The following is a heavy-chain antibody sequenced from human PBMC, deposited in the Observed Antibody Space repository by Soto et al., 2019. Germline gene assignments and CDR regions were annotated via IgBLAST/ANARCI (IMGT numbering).Heavy chain of an antibody. Sequence: SETLSLTCTVSGGSISSYYWSWIRQPPGKGLEWIGYIYYSGSTNYNPSLKSRVTISVDTSKNQFSLKLSSVTAADTAVYYCARLAIFGVVRLYYFDYWGQGTLVTVSS. CDR3: ARLAIFGVVRLYYFDY. J-gene: IGHJ4*02. CDR1: GGSISSYY. D-gene: IGHD3-3*01. CDR2: IYYSGST. V-gene: IGHV4-59*08.